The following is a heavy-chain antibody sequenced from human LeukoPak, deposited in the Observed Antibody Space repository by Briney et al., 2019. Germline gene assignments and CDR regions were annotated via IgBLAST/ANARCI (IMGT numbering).Heavy chain of an antibody. D-gene: IGHD2-21*01. V-gene: IGHV3-53*04. Sequence: GGSLRLSCAASGFTVSSNYMSWVRQAPGKGLEWVSVIYSGGSTYYADSVKGRFTISRHNSKNTLYLQMNILRAEDTAVYYCASDIPQSYYYGMDVWGQGTTVTVSS. J-gene: IGHJ6*02. CDR3: ASDIPQSYYYGMDV. CDR1: GFTVSSNY. CDR2: IYSGGST.